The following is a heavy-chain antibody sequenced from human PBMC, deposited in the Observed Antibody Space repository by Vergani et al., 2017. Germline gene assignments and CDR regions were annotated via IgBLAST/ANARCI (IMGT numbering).Heavy chain of an antibody. CDR1: GFTFSSYA. Sequence: EVQLLESGGGLVQPGGSLRLSCAASGFTFSSYAMSWVRQAPGKGLEWVSAISGSGGSTYYADSVKGRFTISRDNSKNTLYLKMNSLRAEDTAVYYCAKDGRGFSSSTSWGQGTLVTVSS. CDR2: ISGSGGST. V-gene: IGHV3-23*01. D-gene: IGHD2-2*01. CDR3: AKDGRGFSSSTS. J-gene: IGHJ4*02.